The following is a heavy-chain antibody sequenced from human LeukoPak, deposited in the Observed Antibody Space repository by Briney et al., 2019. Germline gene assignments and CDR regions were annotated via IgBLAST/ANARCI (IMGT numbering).Heavy chain of an antibody. V-gene: IGHV4-34*01. CDR3: ARGLVVPDATRGMDV. CDR1: GGSFSGYY. D-gene: IGHD2-2*01. Sequence: SETLSLTCAVYGGSFSGYYWSWIRQPPVKGLEWIGEINHSGSTNYNPSLKSRVIISVDTSKNQFSLKLSSVTAADTAVYYCARGLVVPDATRGMDVWGQGTTVTVSS. CDR2: INHSGST. J-gene: IGHJ6*02.